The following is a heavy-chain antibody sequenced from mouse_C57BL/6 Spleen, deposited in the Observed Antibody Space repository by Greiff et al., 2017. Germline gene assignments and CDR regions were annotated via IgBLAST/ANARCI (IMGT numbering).Heavy chain of an antibody. CDR2: IYPGDGDT. CDR1: GYAFSSSW. J-gene: IGHJ2*01. V-gene: IGHV1-82*01. D-gene: IGHD1-1*01. CDR3: ARGATTVSFDY. Sequence: QVQLQQSGPELVKPGASVKISCKASGYAFSSSWMNWVKQRPGKGLEWIGRIYPGDGDTNYNGKFKGKATLTADKSSSTAYMQLSSLTSEDSAVYFCARGATTVSFDYWGQGTTLTVSS.